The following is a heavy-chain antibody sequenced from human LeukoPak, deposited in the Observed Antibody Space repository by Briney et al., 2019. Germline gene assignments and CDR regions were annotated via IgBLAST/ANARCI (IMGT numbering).Heavy chain of an antibody. CDR3: AREYYGSGRWFDP. Sequence: ASVEVSCKASGYTFTGYYMHWVRQAPGQGLEWMGWINPNSGGTNYAQKFQGRVTMTRDTSISTAYMELSRLRSDDTAVYYCAREYYGSGRWFDPWGQGTLVTVSS. V-gene: IGHV1-2*02. J-gene: IGHJ5*02. CDR1: GYTFTGYY. CDR2: INPNSGGT. D-gene: IGHD3-10*01.